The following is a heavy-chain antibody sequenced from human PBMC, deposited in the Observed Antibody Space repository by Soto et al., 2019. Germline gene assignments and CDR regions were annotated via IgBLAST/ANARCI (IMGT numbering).Heavy chain of an antibody. CDR1: GGSISSGDYY. CDR2: IYYSGST. Sequence: QVQLQESGPGLVKPSQTLSLTCTVSGGSISSGDYYWGWIRQPPGKGLGWIGYIYYSGSTYYNPSLKSRVTISVDTSKNQFSLKLSSVTAADTAVYYCARVIGLERPYYYYGMDVWGQGTTVTVSS. CDR3: ARVIGLERPYYYYGMDV. D-gene: IGHD1-1*01. V-gene: IGHV4-30-4*01. J-gene: IGHJ6*02.